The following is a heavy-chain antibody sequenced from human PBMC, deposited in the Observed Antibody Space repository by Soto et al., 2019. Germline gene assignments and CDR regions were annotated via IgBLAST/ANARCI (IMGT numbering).Heavy chain of an antibody. J-gene: IGHJ4*02. CDR3: GRESMAGWVDY. V-gene: IGHV6-1*01. CDR1: GDSVSSNSAV. D-gene: IGHD6-19*01. CDR2: TYFRSKWYS. Sequence: QVQLQQSGPGLVKPSQTLSLTCSISGDSVSSNSAVWNWIRQSPSRGLEWLGRTYFRSKWYSDYAVSVRSRIIISPDTSKNQFSLQLNSVTPEDTAVYYCGRESMAGWVDYWGQGALVVVSS.